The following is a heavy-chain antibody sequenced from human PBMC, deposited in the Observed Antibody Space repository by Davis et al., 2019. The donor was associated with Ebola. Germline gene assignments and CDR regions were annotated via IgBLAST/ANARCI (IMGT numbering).Heavy chain of an antibody. CDR3: VRDYLFAFDS. CDR2: INTGGDAR. Sequence: SLNTSCVTSGFIFTSYSSNWIRHSPGKGLEWIAHINTGGDARVYSDSVMGRFTISRDDAANSLSLQMDSLKHEDTEVYYCVRDYLFAFDSWGQGTPVTVSS. V-gene: IGHV3-48*02. J-gene: IGHJ4*02. CDR1: GFIFTSYS. D-gene: IGHD3-10*02.